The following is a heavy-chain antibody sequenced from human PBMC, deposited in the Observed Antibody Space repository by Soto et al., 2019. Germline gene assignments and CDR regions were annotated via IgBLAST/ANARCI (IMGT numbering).Heavy chain of an antibody. J-gene: IGHJ5*02. CDR1: GGSISSGGYS. Sequence: SETLSLTCAVSGGSISSGGYSWSWIRQPPGKGLEWIGYIYHSGSTYYNPSLKSRVTISVDRSKNQFSLKLSSVTAADTAVYYCARTTVTTGWFDPWGQGTLVTV. CDR3: ARTTVTTGWFDP. D-gene: IGHD4-17*01. CDR2: IYHSGST. V-gene: IGHV4-30-2*01.